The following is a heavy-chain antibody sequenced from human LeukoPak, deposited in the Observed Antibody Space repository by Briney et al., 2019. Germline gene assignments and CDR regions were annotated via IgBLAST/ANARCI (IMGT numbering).Heavy chain of an antibody. CDR1: GYTFTDYC. D-gene: IGHD3-10*01. CDR2: INPNNGDT. Sequence: ASVKVSCKASGYTFTDYCIHWVRQAPGQGLEWMGWINPNNGDTNFAPNFHGRVTMTRGTSINTAYMDLSRLRSDDTAVYFCARDEVRGVMRVYGAEYFHHWGQGTLVSVSS. CDR3: ARDEVRGVMRVYGAEYFHH. V-gene: IGHV1-2*02. J-gene: IGHJ1*01.